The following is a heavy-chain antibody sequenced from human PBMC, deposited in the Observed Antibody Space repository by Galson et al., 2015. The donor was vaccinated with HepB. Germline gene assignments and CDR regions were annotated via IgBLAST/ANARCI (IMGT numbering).Heavy chain of an antibody. Sequence: SVKVSCKASGGTFSSYAISWVRQAPGQGLEWMGGIIPIFGTANYAQKFQGRVTITADESTSTAYMELSSLRSEDTAVYYCARDPLIDMTTVTTGLFDYWGQGTLVTVSS. D-gene: IGHD4-17*01. CDR1: GGTFSSYA. CDR2: IIPIFGTA. J-gene: IGHJ4*02. CDR3: ARDPLIDMTTVTTGLFDY. V-gene: IGHV1-69*13.